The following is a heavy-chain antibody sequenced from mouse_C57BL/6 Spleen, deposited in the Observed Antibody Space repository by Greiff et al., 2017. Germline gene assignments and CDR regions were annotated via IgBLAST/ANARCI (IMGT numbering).Heavy chain of an antibody. CDR2: IRNKANGYTT. CDR1: GSTFTDSY. J-gene: IGHJ2*02. V-gene: IGHV7-4*01. Sequence: EVKLLQSGGGLVQPGASLRLSCAASGSTFTDSYMSWVRQLPGKGPEWLALIRNKANGYTTEYTASVKGRFTISRDNSQNIHYLQMNTLRAEDSATYCWVKAVGLDYWGQGTSHTVAS. CDR3: VKAVGLDY.